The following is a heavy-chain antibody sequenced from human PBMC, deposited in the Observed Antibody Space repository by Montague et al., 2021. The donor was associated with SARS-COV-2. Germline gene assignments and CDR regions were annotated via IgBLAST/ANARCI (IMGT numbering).Heavy chain of an antibody. V-gene: IGHV4-34*01. CDR1: GGSFSGYY. Sequence: SETLSLTCAVYGGSFSGYYWSWIRQPPGKGLEWIGVINHSGSTNYNPSLKSRVTISVDTSKNQFSLKLSSVTAADTAVYYCARARQDVVVPALGIGAYYYYYYMDVWGKGPRPPSP. J-gene: IGHJ6*03. CDR2: INHSGST. D-gene: IGHD2-2*01. CDR3: ARARQDVVVPALGIGAYYYYYYMDV.